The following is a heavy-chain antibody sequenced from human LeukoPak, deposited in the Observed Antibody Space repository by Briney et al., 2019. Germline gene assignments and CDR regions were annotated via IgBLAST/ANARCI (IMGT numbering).Heavy chain of an antibody. CDR3: ARGQWELRF. D-gene: IGHD1-26*01. Sequence: SETLSLTCTVSGGSVSSGNYYWSWIRLPPGKGLEWIGYIYYSGRTNYNPSLKSRVTISLDTSKNQFSLKLRSVTAADTAVYYCARGQWELRFWGQGTLVTVSS. CDR2: IYYSGRT. J-gene: IGHJ4*02. CDR1: GGSVSSGNYY. V-gene: IGHV4-61*01.